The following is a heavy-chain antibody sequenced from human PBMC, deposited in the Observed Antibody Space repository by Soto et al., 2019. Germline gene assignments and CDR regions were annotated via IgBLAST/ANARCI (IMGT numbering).Heavy chain of an antibody. Sequence: QVQLVESGGGVVQPGRSLRLSCAASRFTFSSYGMHWVRQAPGKGLEWVAVISYDGSNKYYADSVKGRFTISRNNTKNTLYLQKHSLRAEDTAVYYCAKAGHYYVAYYYGMDVWGQGTTVTFSS. CDR3: AKAGHYYVAYYYGMDV. J-gene: IGHJ6*01. D-gene: IGHD3-10*02. V-gene: IGHV3-30*18. CDR2: ISYDGSNK. CDR1: RFTFSSYG.